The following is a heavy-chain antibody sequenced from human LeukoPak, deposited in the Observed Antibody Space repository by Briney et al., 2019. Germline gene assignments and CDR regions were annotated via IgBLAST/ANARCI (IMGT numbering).Heavy chain of an antibody. V-gene: IGHV4-34*01. CDR3: ATAPGYDFWSAYYN. CDR1: GGSFSGYY. J-gene: IGHJ4*02. CDR2: INHSGST. Sequence: SETLSLTCAVYGGSFSGYYWSWIRQPPGKGLEWIGEINHSGSTNYNPSLKSRVTISVDTSKNQFSLKLSSVTAADTAVYYCATAPGYDFWSAYYNWGQGTLVTVSS. D-gene: IGHD3-3*01.